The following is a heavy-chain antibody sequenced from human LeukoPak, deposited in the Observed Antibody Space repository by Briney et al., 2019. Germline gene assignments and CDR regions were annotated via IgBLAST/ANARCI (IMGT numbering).Heavy chain of an antibody. CDR2: IYSGGST. V-gene: IGHV3-53*01. Sequence: EPGGSLRLSCAASGFTVSSNYMSWVRQAPGKGLEWVSAIYSGGSTYYADSVKGRFTISRDNSKNTLYFQMNSLRAEDTAVYYCARDRGGYYFDYWGQGTLVTVSS. CDR3: ARDRGGYYFDY. D-gene: IGHD3-16*01. J-gene: IGHJ4*02. CDR1: GFTVSSNY.